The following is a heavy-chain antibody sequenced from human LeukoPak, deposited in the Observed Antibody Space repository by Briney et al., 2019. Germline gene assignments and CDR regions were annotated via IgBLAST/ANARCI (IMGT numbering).Heavy chain of an antibody. CDR2: IIASSGST. Sequence: GGSLRLSCTASGFSFNNYAMTWFRQAPGKGLEWVSIIIASSGSTFYADSVRGRFTISRDNAKSTLYLQMNSLRAEDTAVYYCATIHVLLWFGELRGNWFDPWGQGTLVTVSS. CDR1: GFSFNNYA. CDR3: ATIHVLLWFGELRGNWFDP. V-gene: IGHV3-23*01. J-gene: IGHJ5*02. D-gene: IGHD3-10*01.